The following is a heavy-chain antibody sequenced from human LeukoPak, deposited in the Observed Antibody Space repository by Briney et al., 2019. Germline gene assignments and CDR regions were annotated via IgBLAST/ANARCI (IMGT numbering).Heavy chain of an antibody. CDR2: IYYSGST. CDR1: GDSISSTSYY. J-gene: IGHJ5*02. Sequence: PSETLSLTCVVSGDSISSTSYYWGWIRQPPGKGLEWIGSIYYSGSTYYRPSLKSRLTISVDTSKNQFSLKLSSVTAADTAVYYCARLLRVGYCSTTTCNWFDPWGQGTLVTVSS. D-gene: IGHD2-2*03. V-gene: IGHV4-39*07. CDR3: ARLLRVGYCSTTTCNWFDP.